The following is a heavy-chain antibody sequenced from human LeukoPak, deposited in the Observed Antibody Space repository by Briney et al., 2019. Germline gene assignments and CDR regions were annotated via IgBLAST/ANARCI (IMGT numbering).Heavy chain of an antibody. V-gene: IGHV3-7*03. CDR2: INQDESAK. Sequence: PGGSLRLSCAASGFTFSRFWMSWVRQAPGKGLEWVASINQDESAKYYVDSVRGRFTISRDNAKNPLFLQMNSLRAEDTAVYYCATFDRRDGYNHMDVWGKGTTVTISS. J-gene: IGHJ6*03. CDR3: ATFDRRDGYNHMDV. CDR1: GFTFSRFW. D-gene: IGHD5-24*01.